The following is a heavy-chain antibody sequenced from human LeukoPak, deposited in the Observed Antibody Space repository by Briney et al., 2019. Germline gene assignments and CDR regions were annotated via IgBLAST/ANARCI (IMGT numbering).Heavy chain of an antibody. J-gene: IGHJ4*02. Sequence: SETLSLTCTVSGGSISSYYWSWIRQPPGKGLEWIGYIYYSGSTNYNPSLKSRITISIDTSKNQFSLKLSSVTAADTAVYYCASTPKPYGSGSYWYGAAFDYWGQGTLVTVSS. V-gene: IGHV4-59*08. CDR1: GGSISSYY. D-gene: IGHD3-10*01. CDR3: ASTPKPYGSGSYWYGAAFDY. CDR2: IYYSGST.